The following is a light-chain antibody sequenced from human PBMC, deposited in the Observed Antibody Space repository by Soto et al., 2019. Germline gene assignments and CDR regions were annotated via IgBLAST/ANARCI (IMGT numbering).Light chain of an antibody. CDR2: GAS. J-gene: IGKJ1*01. CDR1: QSVSSSY. Sequence: ELVLTQSPGTLSLSSGEIATLSVSASQSVSSSYLAWYQQKPGQAPRLLIYGASSRATGIPDRFSGSGSGTDFTLTISRLEPEDFAVYYCQQYGSSRTFGQGTKVDIK. CDR3: QQYGSSRT. V-gene: IGKV3-20*01.